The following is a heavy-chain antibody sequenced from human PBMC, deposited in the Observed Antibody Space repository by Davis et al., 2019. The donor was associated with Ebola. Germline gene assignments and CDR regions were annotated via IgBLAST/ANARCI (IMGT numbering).Heavy chain of an antibody. Sequence: PGGSLRLSCTVSGGSISSHYWSWIRQPPGKGLEWIGYIYYSGSTNYNPSLKSRVTISVDTSKNQFSLKLSSVTAADTAVYYCARGLGSSPIWGQGTMVTVSS. CDR3: ARGLGSSPI. D-gene: IGHD2-15*01. CDR1: GGSISSHY. V-gene: IGHV4-59*11. CDR2: IYYSGST. J-gene: IGHJ3*02.